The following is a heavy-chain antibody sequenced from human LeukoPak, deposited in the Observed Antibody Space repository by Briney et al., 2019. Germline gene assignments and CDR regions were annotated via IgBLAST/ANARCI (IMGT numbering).Heavy chain of an antibody. CDR3: VKESRTIAVAGADC. CDR1: GFTFSSYA. D-gene: IGHD6-19*01. J-gene: IGHJ4*02. CDR2: ISGGGGTT. V-gene: IGHV3-23*01. Sequence: GGSLRLSCAASGFTFSSYAMSWVRQAPGKGLEWVTAISGGGGTTYYADSVKGRFTISRDNSKNMLYLQMNSLRAEDTAVYYCVKESRTIAVAGADCWGQGTLVTVSS.